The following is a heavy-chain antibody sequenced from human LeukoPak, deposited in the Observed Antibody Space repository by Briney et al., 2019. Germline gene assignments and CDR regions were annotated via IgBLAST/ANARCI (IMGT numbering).Heavy chain of an antibody. CDR2: IIPIFGTT. CDR1: GGTFSSYP. D-gene: IGHD6-19*01. J-gene: IGHJ4*02. CDR3: ARDLIGAVANTIDDY. V-gene: IGHV1-69*13. Sequence: ASVKVSCKTSGGTFSSYPISWVRQAPGRGLEWMGHIIPIFGTTNYAQRFQGRVTISANESASTAYMELSSLTSDDTAVYYCARDLIGAVANTIDDYWGQGTLVTVSS.